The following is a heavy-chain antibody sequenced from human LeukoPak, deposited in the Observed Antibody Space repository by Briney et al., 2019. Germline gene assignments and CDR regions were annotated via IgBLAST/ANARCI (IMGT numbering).Heavy chain of an antibody. D-gene: IGHD6-19*01. CDR1: GGSFSSYY. Sequence: SETLSLTCAVYGGSFSSYYWSWILQPPGKGLEWIGEINHGGSTNYNPSLKSRVTISVDTSKNQFSLKLTSVTAADTAVYYCARGMAVAGRGNWFDPWGQGTLVTVSS. V-gene: IGHV4-34*01. CDR3: ARGMAVAGRGNWFDP. J-gene: IGHJ5*02. CDR2: INHGGST.